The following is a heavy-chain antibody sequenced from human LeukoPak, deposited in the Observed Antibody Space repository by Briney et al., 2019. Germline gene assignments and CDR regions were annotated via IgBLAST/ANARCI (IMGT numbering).Heavy chain of an antibody. CDR3: ARPAVPPNGIQLWSTPFDY. V-gene: IGHV1-3*01. CDR2: INAGNGNT. J-gene: IGHJ4*02. CDR1: GYTFTSYA. D-gene: IGHD5-18*01. Sequence: ASVKVSCKASGYTFTSYAMHWVRQAPGQRLEWMGWINAGNGNTKYSQKFQGRVTITRDTSASTAYMELSSLRSEDTAVYYCARPAVPPNGIQLWSTPFDYWGQGTLVTVSS.